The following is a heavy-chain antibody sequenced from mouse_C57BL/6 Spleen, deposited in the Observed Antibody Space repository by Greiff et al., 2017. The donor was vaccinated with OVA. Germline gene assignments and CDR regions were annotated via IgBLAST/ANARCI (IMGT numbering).Heavy chain of an antibody. CDR1: GYTFTDYE. Sequence: QVHVKQSGAELVRPGASVTLSCKASGYTFTDYEMHWVKQTPVHGLEWIGAIDPETGGTAYNQKFKGKAILTADKSSSTAYMELRSLTSEDSAVYYCTREDYGSSPWFAYWGQGTLVTVSA. V-gene: IGHV1-15*01. CDR3: TREDYGSSPWFAY. J-gene: IGHJ3*01. CDR2: IDPETGGT. D-gene: IGHD1-1*01.